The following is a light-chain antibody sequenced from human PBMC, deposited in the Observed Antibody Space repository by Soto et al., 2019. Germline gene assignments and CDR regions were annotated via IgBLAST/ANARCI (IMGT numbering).Light chain of an antibody. Sequence: DIQMTQSPSSLSASVGDRVTITCRASQGISTYLVWYQQRQGRAPKLLIYDGSSLLSGVPSRFSGSGSGTDFTLTLSSLQPEDFATYYCQQSYRTPYTFGQGTKLETK. V-gene: IGKV1-39*01. CDR3: QQSYRTPYT. J-gene: IGKJ2*01. CDR1: QGISTY. CDR2: DGS.